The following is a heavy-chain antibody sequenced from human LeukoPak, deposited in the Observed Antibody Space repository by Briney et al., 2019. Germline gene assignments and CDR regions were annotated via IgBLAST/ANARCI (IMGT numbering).Heavy chain of an antibody. CDR2: ISAYNGNT. Sequence: ASVKVSCKASGYTFTSYGISWVRQAPGQGLAWMGWISAYNGNTNYAQKLQGRVTMTTDTSTSTAYMELRSLRSDDTAVYYCARSSELRYFDWRVDWGQGTLVTVSS. V-gene: IGHV1-18*01. J-gene: IGHJ4*02. CDR1: GYTFTSYG. CDR3: ARSSELRYFDWRVD. D-gene: IGHD3-9*01.